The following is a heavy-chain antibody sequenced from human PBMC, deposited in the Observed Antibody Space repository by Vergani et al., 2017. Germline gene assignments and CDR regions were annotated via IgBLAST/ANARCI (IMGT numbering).Heavy chain of an antibody. CDR1: GGTFSSYA. CDR2: SIPIFGTA. J-gene: IGHJ2*01. CDR3: ARGAQYDYGDYDWYFDL. Sequence: QVQLVQSGAEVKKPGSSVKVSCKASGGTFSSYAISWVRQAPGQGLEWRGGSIPIFGTANYAQKFQGRVTITADESTSTAYMELSSLGSEDTAVYYCARGAQYDYGDYDWYFDLWGRGTLVTVSS. V-gene: IGHV1-69*01. D-gene: IGHD4-17*01.